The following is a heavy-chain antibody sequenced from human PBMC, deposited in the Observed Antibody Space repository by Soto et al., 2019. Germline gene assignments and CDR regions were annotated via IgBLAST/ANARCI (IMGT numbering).Heavy chain of an antibody. CDR2: IGTAGDT. J-gene: IGHJ6*03. Sequence: GGSLRLSCAASGFTFSSYDMHWVRQATGKGLEWVSAIGTAGDTYYPGSVKGRFTISRENAKNSLYLQMNSLRAGDTAVYYCARAGVTMVRGRYYYYYYMDVWGKGTTVTVSS. CDR1: GFTFSSYD. V-gene: IGHV3-13*01. D-gene: IGHD3-10*01. CDR3: ARAGVTMVRGRYYYYYYMDV.